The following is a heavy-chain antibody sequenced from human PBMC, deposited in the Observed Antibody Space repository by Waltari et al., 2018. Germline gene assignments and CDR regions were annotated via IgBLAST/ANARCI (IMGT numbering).Heavy chain of an antibody. J-gene: IGHJ4*02. CDR1: EFTVSSNS. CDR3: ARDRPLDY. V-gene: IGHV3-66*01. Sequence: VQVVESGGGLVQPGGSLRISGAASEFTVSSNSLSWVRQAPGKGLEWVSIFYPGGSTYYADSVKGRFTISRDISKNLLFLQINSLRVEDTGIYYCARDRPLDYWGQGTLVTVSS. CDR2: FYPGGST.